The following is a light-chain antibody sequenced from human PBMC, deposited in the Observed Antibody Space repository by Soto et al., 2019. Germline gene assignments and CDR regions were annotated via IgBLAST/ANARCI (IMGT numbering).Light chain of an antibody. Sequence: DIQMTQSPSSLSASVGDRVTITCRASQTISRHLNWYQQKPGKAPKLLIYTASSLQSGVPSRFSGSESGTDFTLTISSLQPEDFATYYCQQSYSTPWTFGQGTKVEIK. CDR2: TAS. V-gene: IGKV1-39*01. CDR1: QTISRH. J-gene: IGKJ1*01. CDR3: QQSYSTPWT.